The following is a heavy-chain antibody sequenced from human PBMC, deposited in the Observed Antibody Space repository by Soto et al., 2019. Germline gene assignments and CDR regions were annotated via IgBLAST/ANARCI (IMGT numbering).Heavy chain of an antibody. D-gene: IGHD6-13*01. CDR3: VRGGDTTVAATAPGGPAY. V-gene: IGHV1-46*03. CDR1: GYTFTSYY. CDR2: INPNGGST. J-gene: IGHJ4*02. Sequence: GASVKVSCKASGYTFTSYYMHWVRQAPGQGLESMGIINPNGGSTAYAQSFQGRVTLTRDTSTSTVYMELTSLRSEDTAVYYCVRGGDTTVAATAPGGPAYWGQGTMVTVSS.